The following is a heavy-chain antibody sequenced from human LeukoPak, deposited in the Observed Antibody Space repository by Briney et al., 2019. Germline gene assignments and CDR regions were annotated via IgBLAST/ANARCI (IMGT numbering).Heavy chain of an antibody. Sequence: SGGSLRLSCAASGFTFSSYSMNWVRQAPGKGLEWVSYISSSSTIYYADSVKGRFTISRDNAKNSLFLQMDSLRAEDTAVYYCARDLAGHYYGSGSSFDYWGQGTLVTVSS. J-gene: IGHJ4*02. CDR1: GFTFSSYS. D-gene: IGHD3-10*01. CDR3: ARDLAGHYYGSGSSFDY. CDR2: ISSSSTI. V-gene: IGHV3-48*04.